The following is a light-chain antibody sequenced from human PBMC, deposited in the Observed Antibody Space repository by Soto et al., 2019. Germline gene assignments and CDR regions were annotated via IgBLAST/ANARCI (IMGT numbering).Light chain of an antibody. Sequence: DIQMTQSPSSLSASVGDRVTITCRASQSISSYLNWYQQKPGKATKFLIYGASSLQSGVPSRFSGSGSGTDFTLTISSLQPEDFATYYCQQSYNSPPITFGQGTRLENK. CDR1: QSISSY. V-gene: IGKV1-39*01. CDR2: GAS. CDR3: QQSYNSPPIT. J-gene: IGKJ5*01.